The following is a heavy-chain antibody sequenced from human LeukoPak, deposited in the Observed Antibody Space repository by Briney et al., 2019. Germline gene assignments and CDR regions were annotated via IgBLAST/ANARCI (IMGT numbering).Heavy chain of an antibody. Sequence: SETLSLTCTVSGGSIASSNYFWGWIRQSPGKGLEWIGSIYYSGSTYYNPSLKSRVTISVETSKIQFSLKLSSVTAADSAVYYCARDSCSSTSCRRKFDNWGQGTLVTVSS. CDR1: GGSIASSNYF. D-gene: IGHD2-2*01. V-gene: IGHV4-39*07. J-gene: IGHJ4*02. CDR3: ARDSCSSTSCRRKFDN. CDR2: IYYSGST.